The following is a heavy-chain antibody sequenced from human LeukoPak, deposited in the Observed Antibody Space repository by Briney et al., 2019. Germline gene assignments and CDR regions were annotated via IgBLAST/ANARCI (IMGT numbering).Heavy chain of an antibody. V-gene: IGHV3-7*01. J-gene: IGHJ4*02. CDR1: GFTFSRFW. CDR2: IKDDGNDK. CDR3: ARTVVVVGGFSDVYDY. Sequence: PGGSLRLSCAASGFTFSRFWMSWVRQAPGKGLEWVANIKDDGNDKYYLDSVKGRFTISRDNADNSLYLQMNSLRAEDTAVYFCARTVVVVGGFSDVYDYWGQGTLVTVSS. D-gene: IGHD2-15*01.